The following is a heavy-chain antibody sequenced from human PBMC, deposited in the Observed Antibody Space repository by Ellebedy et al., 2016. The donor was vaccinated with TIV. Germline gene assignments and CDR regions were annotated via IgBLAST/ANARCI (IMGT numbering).Heavy chain of an antibody. J-gene: IGHJ5*02. CDR2: IYQDGSEQ. Sequence: GESLKISCVASGFSFRSYWMSWVRQAPGKGLEWVANIYQDGSEQYYVDSVKGRFTISRDNARNPVYLQMNSLRAEDTAVYYCARRGSYGDYSVRVNSWFDLWGQGTLVTVSS. V-gene: IGHV3-7*01. D-gene: IGHD4-17*01. CDR3: ARRGSYGDYSVRVNSWFDL. CDR1: GFSFRSYW.